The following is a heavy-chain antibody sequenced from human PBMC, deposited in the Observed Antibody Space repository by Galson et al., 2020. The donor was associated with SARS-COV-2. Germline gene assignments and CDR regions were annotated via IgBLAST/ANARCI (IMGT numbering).Heavy chain of an antibody. CDR2: ISYDGSNK. CDR1: GFTFSSYS. J-gene: IGHJ6*02. CDR3: AKFMSLWYYSAGMDV. D-gene: IGHD3-10*01. Sequence: GGSLRLSCAASGFTFSSYSMHWVRQAPGKGLEWVAVISYDGSNKYYADSVKGRFTISRDNSKNTLYLQMNSLRAEDTAVYYCAKFMSLWYYSAGMDVWGQGTTVTVSS. V-gene: IGHV3-30*18.